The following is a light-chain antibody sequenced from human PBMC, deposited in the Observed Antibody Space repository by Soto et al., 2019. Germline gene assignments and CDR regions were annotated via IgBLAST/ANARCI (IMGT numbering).Light chain of an antibody. CDR2: GAS. CDR1: QSVSSSY. Sequence: IVVTQSPGTLSLSPGEGATLSCRASQSVSSSYLAWYQQKPGQAPRLLIYGASNRATGIPDRFSGSGSGTDFTLTISRLEPEDFAVYSCQQYGDWPGAFGGGTKVDIK. CDR3: QQYGDWPGA. V-gene: IGKV3-20*01. J-gene: IGKJ4*01.